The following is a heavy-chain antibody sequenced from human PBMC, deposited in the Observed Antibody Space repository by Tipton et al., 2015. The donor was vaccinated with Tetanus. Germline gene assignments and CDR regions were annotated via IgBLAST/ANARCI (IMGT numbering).Heavy chain of an antibody. Sequence: LTCTVSGGSISSSSYYWGWIRQPPGKGLEWIGSIYYSGSTYYNPSLKSRVTISVDTSKNQFSLKLSSVTAADTAVYYCARRSEMATTYYFDYWGQGTLVTVSS. CDR2: IYYSGST. CDR1: GGSISSSSYY. J-gene: IGHJ4*02. CDR3: ARRSEMATTYYFDY. D-gene: IGHD5-24*01. V-gene: IGHV4-39*01.